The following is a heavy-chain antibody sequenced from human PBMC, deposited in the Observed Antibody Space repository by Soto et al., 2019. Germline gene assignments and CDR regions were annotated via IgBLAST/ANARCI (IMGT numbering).Heavy chain of an antibody. CDR1: GGSISSYY. Sequence: SETLSLTCTVSGGSISSYYWTWIRQPPGKGLEWIGYIYYTGSTNYSPSLKSRVTISLDTSKNQFSLRLSSVTAADTAVYYCARSAWGYAFDIWGQGTMVTVSS. CDR2: IYYTGST. CDR3: ARSAWGYAFDI. D-gene: IGHD1-26*01. V-gene: IGHV4-59*01. J-gene: IGHJ3*02.